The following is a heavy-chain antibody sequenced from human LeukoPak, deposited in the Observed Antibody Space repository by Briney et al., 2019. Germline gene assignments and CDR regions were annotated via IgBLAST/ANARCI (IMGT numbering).Heavy chain of an antibody. Sequence: SETLSLTCTVSGGSLRTYYWSWLRQPAGKGLEWIGRMYTSGSTNYNPSLKSRVTMSVDTSKNHFSLNLRSVTAADTAVYYCARDYFDGSAYPNWGQGILVTVSS. V-gene: IGHV4-4*07. CDR1: GGSLRTYY. CDR2: MYTSGST. J-gene: IGHJ4*02. D-gene: IGHD3-22*01. CDR3: ARDYFDGSAYPN.